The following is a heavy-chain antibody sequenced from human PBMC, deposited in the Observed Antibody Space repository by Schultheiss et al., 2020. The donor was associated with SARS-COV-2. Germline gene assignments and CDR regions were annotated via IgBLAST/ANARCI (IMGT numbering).Heavy chain of an antibody. CDR1: GGSFSGYY. J-gene: IGHJ2*01. CDR3: ARSKQQLGYWYFDL. CDR2: INHSGST. V-gene: IGHV4-34*01. Sequence: SETLSLTCAVYGGSFSGYYWSWIRQPPGKGLEWIGEINHSGSTNYNPSLKSRVTISVDTSKSQFSLNLNSVTAADTAVYYCARSKQQLGYWYFDLWGRGTLVTVSS. D-gene: IGHD6-13*01.